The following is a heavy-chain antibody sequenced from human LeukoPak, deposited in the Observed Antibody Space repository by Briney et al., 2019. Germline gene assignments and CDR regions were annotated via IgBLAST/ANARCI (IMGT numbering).Heavy chain of an antibody. Sequence: PGGSLRLSCAASGFTFSSYAMHWVRQAPGKGLEWVAVISYDGSNKYYADSVKGRFTISRDNSKNTLYLQMNSLRAEDTAVYYCARDRKAIRGVINNSFDYWGQGTLVTVSS. CDR3: ARDRKAIRGVINNSFDY. V-gene: IGHV3-30-3*01. CDR2: ISYDGSNK. J-gene: IGHJ4*02. CDR1: GFTFSSYA. D-gene: IGHD3-10*01.